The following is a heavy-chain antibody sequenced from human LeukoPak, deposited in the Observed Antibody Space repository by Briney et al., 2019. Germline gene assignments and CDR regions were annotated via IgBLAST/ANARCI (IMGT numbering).Heavy chain of an antibody. CDR2: IKSSGSTI. CDR3: TRDRDIFDI. CDR1: GXTFSTYS. Sequence: PGGSLRLSCAASGXTFSTYSMNWVRQAARKGLEWISYIKSSGSTIYYADSVRGRFTISRDNAKNSLSLQMNSLRDEDTAVYYCTRDRDIFDIWGQGTMVTVSS. D-gene: IGHD3-10*01. J-gene: IGHJ3*02. V-gene: IGHV3-48*02.